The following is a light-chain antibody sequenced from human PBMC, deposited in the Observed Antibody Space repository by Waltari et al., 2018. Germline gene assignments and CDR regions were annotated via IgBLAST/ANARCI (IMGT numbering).Light chain of an antibody. CDR3: CSYAGRITFVV. Sequence: QSALTQPASVSGSPGQSITISCTGTSSDLGGYNFVSWYQQHPGKAPKVLIYEGTKRPSGISNRFSGSKSGNPASLTISGLQAEDEADYYCCSYAGRITFVVFGGGTKLTVL. V-gene: IGLV2-23*01. CDR1: SSDLGGYNF. CDR2: EGT. J-gene: IGLJ2*01.